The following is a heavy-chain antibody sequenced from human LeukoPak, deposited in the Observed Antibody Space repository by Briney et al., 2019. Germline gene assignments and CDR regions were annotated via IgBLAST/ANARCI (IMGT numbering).Heavy chain of an antibody. CDR2: ASYDGTDK. J-gene: IGHJ3*01. V-gene: IGHV3-30*18. Sequence: PGGSLRLSCAASGFTFSNFGMHWVRQAPGRGLEWVAVASYDGTDKYYGDSVKGRFTISRDNSKNTLYLQMNSLTTEDTAVYYCVKLSVSVIAVATKGAAFDVWGQGTMVIVSS. D-gene: IGHD6-19*01. CDR3: VKLSVSVIAVATKGAAFDV. CDR1: GFTFSNFG.